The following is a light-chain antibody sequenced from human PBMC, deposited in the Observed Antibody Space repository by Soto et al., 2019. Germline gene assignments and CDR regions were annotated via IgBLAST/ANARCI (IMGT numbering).Light chain of an antibody. CDR2: GAS. J-gene: IGKJ1*01. CDR3: QQYGSSGT. V-gene: IGKV3-20*01. Sequence: EIVVTQSRATLSLSPGERATLSCRASQSVSNNYLAWYQQKPGQAPRLLIYGASNRATGIPDRFSGSGSGTDFTLTISILEPEDFAVYYCQQYGSSGTFGQGTKVDIK. CDR1: QSVSNNY.